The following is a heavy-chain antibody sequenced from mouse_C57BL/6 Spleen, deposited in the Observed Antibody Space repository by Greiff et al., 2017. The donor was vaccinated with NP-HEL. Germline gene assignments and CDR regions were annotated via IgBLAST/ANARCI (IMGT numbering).Heavy chain of an antibody. V-gene: IGHV1-72*01. J-gene: IGHJ3*01. CDR2: IDPNSGGT. CDR1: GYTFTSYW. CDR3: ARGDSHYDGPSWFAY. D-gene: IGHD1-2*01. Sequence: VQLQQSGAELVKPGASVKLSCKASGYTFTSYWMHWVKQRPGRGLEWIGRIDPNSGGTKYNEKFKSKATLTVDKPSSTAYMQLSSLTSEDSAVYYCARGDSHYDGPSWFAYWGQGTLVTVSA.